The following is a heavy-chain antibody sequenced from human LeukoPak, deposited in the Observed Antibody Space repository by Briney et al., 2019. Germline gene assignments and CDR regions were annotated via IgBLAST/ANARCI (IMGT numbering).Heavy chain of an antibody. D-gene: IGHD6-13*01. CDR2: IYYSGST. CDR3: ARVSSGTAAGYYYYYGMDV. V-gene: IGHV4-59*01. Sequence: SETLSLTRTVSGGSISSYYWSWIRQPPGKGLEWIGYIYYSGSTNYNPSLKSRVTISVDTSKNQFSLKLSSVTAADTAVYYCARVSSGTAAGYYYYYGMDVWGQGTTVTVSS. CDR1: GGSISSYY. J-gene: IGHJ6*02.